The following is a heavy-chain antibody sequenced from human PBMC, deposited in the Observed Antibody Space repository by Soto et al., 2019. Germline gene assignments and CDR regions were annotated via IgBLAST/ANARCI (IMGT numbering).Heavy chain of an antibody. CDR3: VGLSSSWYIDY. CDR2: INHSGST. J-gene: IGHJ4*02. D-gene: IGHD6-13*01. CDR1: GGSFSGYY. V-gene: IGHV4-34*01. Sequence: QVQLQQWGAGLLKPSETLSLTCAVYGGSFSGYYWSWIRQPPGKGLEWIGEINHSGSTNYNPSLKSRVTISVDTSKNQFSLKLSSVTVADTAVYYCVGLSSSWYIDYWGQGTLVTVSS.